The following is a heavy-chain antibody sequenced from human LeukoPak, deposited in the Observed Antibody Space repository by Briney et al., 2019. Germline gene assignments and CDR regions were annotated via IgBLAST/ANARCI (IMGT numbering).Heavy chain of an antibody. J-gene: IGHJ4*02. CDR3: AKRRYDFWSGYYHGPFGY. D-gene: IGHD3-3*01. CDR2: ISSSSSYI. Sequence: GGSLRLSCAASGFTFSSYNMNWVRQAPGKGLEWVSSISSSSSYIYYADSVKGRFTISRDNSKNTLYLQMNSLRAEDTAVYYCAKRRYDFWSGYYHGPFGYWGQGTLVTVSS. V-gene: IGHV3-21*01. CDR1: GFTFSSYN.